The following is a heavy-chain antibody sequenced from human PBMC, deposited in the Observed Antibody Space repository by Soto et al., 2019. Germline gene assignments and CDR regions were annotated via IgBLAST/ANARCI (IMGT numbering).Heavy chain of an antibody. CDR2: ISWNSSTT. V-gene: IGHV3-9*01. CDR1: GFTFDSYA. CDR3: AKELGGYSYGYELDY. J-gene: IGHJ4*02. Sequence: EVQLVDSGGGWVQPGWSLRLSCAASGFTFDSYAMHWVRQAPGKGLEWVSSISWNSSTTGYAESVKGRFTISRDNAKNSLYLQMDRLRAEDTALYYCAKELGGYSYGYELDYWGQGTLVTVSS. D-gene: IGHD5-18*01.